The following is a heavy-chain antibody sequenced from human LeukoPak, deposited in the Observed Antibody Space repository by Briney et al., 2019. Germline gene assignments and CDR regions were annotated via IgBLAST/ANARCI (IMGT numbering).Heavy chain of an antibody. V-gene: IGHV1-3*04. J-gene: IGHJ4*02. CDR1: GYTFTTYA. CDR2: INTGNGNT. D-gene: IGHD1-26*01. Sequence: GASVKVSCKASGYTFTTYAMHWVRQAPGQRLEWMGWINTGNGNTKYSQRFQGRVTITRDASARTAYMDLSSLRSEDTAVYYCARAPGSGSYSVFDYWGQGTLVTVSS. CDR3: ARAPGSGSYSVFDY.